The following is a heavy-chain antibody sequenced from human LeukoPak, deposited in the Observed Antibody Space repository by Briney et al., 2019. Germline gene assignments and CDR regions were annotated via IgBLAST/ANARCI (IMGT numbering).Heavy chain of an antibody. D-gene: IGHD2-15*01. Sequence: GGSLRLSCTASGFSFSGHWMHWARQLPGKGLVWVSRISPTGSTTSYADSVQGRFTISRDNSKSTLCLHMNSLRAEDTAVYYCAKQLGYCSDGSSYFPYWGQGTLVTVSS. CDR1: GFSFSGHW. CDR2: ISPTGSTT. V-gene: IGHV3-74*01. CDR3: AKQLGYCSDGSSYFPY. J-gene: IGHJ4*02.